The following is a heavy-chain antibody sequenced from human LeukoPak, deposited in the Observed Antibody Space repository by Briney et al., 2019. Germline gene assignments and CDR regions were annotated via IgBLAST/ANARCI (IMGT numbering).Heavy chain of an antibody. CDR1: GYSFISYW. V-gene: IGHV5-51*01. Sequence: GESLKISCKGSGYSFISYWIGWVRQMPGKGLEWMGVIYPGDSDTRYSPSFQGQVTISADKSISTAYLQWSSLKASDTAMYYCARMITIFGVVEPMSYNWFDPWGQGTLVTVSS. CDR3: ARMITIFGVVEPMSYNWFDP. CDR2: IYPGDSDT. J-gene: IGHJ5*02. D-gene: IGHD3-3*01.